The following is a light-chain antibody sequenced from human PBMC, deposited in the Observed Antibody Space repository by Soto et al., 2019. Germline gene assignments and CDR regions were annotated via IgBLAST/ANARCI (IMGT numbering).Light chain of an antibody. CDR1: QGIAPY. Sequence: DVQMTQSPSSLSAFVGDRVTITCRASQGIAPYLAWFQQKPGKVPKLLIYATSTLQSGVPSRFSGSGSGTDFTLTIRSLQPEDVGTYYCQKYNSAPLTFGGWTKVEIK. J-gene: IGKJ4*01. CDR2: ATS. V-gene: IGKV1-27*01. CDR3: QKYNSAPLT.